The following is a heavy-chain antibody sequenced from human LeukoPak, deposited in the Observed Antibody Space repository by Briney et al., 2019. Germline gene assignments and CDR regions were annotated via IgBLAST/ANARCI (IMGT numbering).Heavy chain of an antibody. CDR3: TKGSRSSRPYYFDY. CDR1: GFAFSGYA. V-gene: IGHV3-23*01. J-gene: IGHJ4*02. D-gene: IGHD3-10*01. Sequence: GGSLRLSCAASGFAFSGYAMSWVRQAPGKGLEWVSAITDSGDSTYHADSVKGRSTISRDNSKNTLYLQMNSLRVEDTAEYYCTKGSRSSRPYYFDYWGQGTLVTVSS. CDR2: ITDSGDST.